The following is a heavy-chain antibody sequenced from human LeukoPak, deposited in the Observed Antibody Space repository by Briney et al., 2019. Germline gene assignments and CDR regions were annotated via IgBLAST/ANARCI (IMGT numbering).Heavy chain of an antibody. V-gene: IGHV4-39*01. D-gene: IGHD1-26*01. CDR2: IYYSGST. Sequence: PSETLSLTCTVSGGSISSSSYYWGWIRQPPGKGLEWIGSIYYSGSTYYNPSLKSRVTISVDTSKNQFSLKLSSVTAADTAVYYCARPYYSVSYSRGVDAFDIWGQGTMVTVSS. J-gene: IGHJ3*02. CDR1: GGSISSSSYY. CDR3: ARPYYSVSYSRGVDAFDI.